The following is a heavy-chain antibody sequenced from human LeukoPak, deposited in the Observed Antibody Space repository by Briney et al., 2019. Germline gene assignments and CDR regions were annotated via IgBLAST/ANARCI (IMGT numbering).Heavy chain of an antibody. V-gene: IGHV4-59*12. J-gene: IGHJ2*01. CDR1: GGSISSYY. D-gene: IGHD4-17*01. CDR3: ARGDYGDYEGWYFDL. CDR2: IYYSGST. Sequence: SETLSLTCTVSGGSISSYYWNWIRQPPGKGLEWIGYIYYSGSTYYNPSLKSRVTISVDTSKNQFSLKLSSVTAADTAVYYCARGDYGDYEGWYFDLWGRGTLVTVSS.